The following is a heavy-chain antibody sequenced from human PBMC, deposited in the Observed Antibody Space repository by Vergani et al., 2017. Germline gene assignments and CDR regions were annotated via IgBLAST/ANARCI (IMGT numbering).Heavy chain of an antibody. CDR1: GDSISSSNFY. CDR3: ARRDYANGWFDP. CDR2: IYYSGDT. J-gene: IGHJ5*02. Sequence: QLQLQESGPGLVKPSETLSLTCTVSGDSISSSNFYWGWIRQPPGKGLEWIGSIYYSGDTYFNPSLKSRVTISIDTSKNQCSLRLSSVTAADTALYYCARRDYANGWFDPWGQGTLVTVSS. V-gene: IGHV4-39*01. D-gene: IGHD4-17*01.